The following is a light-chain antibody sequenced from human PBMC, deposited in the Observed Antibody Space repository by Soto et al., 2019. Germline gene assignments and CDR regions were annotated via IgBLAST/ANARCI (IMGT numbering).Light chain of an antibody. V-gene: IGKV3-11*01. Sequence: ENVLTQSRRSLSLVPEEIATLSGRASQSVSSYLAWYQQKPGQAPRLLIYDASNRATGIPARFSGSGSGTDFTLTISSLEPEDFAVYYCQQRSNWPRTFGQGTKVDIK. J-gene: IGKJ1*01. CDR2: DAS. CDR3: QQRSNWPRT. CDR1: QSVSSY.